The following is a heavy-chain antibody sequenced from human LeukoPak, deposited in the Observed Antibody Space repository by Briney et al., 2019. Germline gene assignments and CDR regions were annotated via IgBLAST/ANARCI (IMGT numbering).Heavy chain of an antibody. V-gene: IGHV1-18*01. D-gene: IGHD3-10*01. CDR2: ISAYNGNT. Sequence: ASVKVSCKASGYTFTSYGISWVRQAPGQGLEWMGWISAYNGNTNYAQKLQGRVTMTTDTSTSTAYMELRSLRSDDTAVYYCAREVVSLWFGELLSYYGMDVWGQGTTVTVSS. CDR3: AREVVSLWFGELLSYYGMDV. J-gene: IGHJ6*02. CDR1: GYTFTSYG.